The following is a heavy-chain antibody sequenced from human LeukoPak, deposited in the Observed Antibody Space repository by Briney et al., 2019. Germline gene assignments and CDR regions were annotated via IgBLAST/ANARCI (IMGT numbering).Heavy chain of an antibody. V-gene: IGHV3-74*03. D-gene: IGHD4/OR15-4a*01. CDR3: ERDYGA. Sequence: PGGSLRLSCEASGFTFSRYWMHWVRQAPGKGLMWVSRINSDGSATTYADYVKGRFTISRDNAKNSEYLQMNSLRVDDTAIYYCERDYGAWGQGTLVSVSP. CDR1: GFTFSRYW. J-gene: IGHJ5*02. CDR2: INSDGSAT.